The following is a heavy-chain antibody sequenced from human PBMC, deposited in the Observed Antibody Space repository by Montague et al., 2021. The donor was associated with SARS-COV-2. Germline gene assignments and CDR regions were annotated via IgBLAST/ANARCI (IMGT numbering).Heavy chain of an antibody. D-gene: IGHD3-10*01. CDR3: ARERGDYGADGGFDF. CDR1: GFTFSSFN. Sequence: SLILSCAASGFTFSSFNMNWVRQAPVKGLEWVSFISTSGSNIYYXDSVRGRFTISRDKAKNSLYLQMNSLRDEDTAVYYCARERGDYGADGGFDFWGQGTLVTVSS. V-gene: IGHV3-48*02. CDR2: ISTSGSNI. J-gene: IGHJ4*02.